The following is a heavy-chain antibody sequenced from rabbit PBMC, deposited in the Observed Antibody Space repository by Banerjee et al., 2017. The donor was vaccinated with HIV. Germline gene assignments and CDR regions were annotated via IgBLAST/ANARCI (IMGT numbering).Heavy chain of an antibody. V-gene: IGHV1S45*01. CDR1: GFTFSSYW. CDR3: ARVRAGSKYYLDL. Sequence: QQQLVESGGGLVKPGASLTLTCKVSGFTFSSYWMRWVRQAPGKGLEWIGTIYTSSGSTDYASWAKGRFTFSKTSSTTVTLQMSSLTAADTATYFCARVRAGSKYYLDLWGQGTLVTDS. D-gene: IGHD4-2*01. CDR2: IYTSSGST. J-gene: IGHJ4*01.